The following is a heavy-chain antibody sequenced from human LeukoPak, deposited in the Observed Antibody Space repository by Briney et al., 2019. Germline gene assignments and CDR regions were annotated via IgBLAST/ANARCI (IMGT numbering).Heavy chain of an antibody. V-gene: IGHV3-20*04. CDR3: ARGRVGDTSDY. J-gene: IGHJ4*02. CDR1: GFTFDEYA. D-gene: IGHD1-26*01. CDR2: INWNGGST. Sequence: GGSLRLSCAASGFTFDEYAMRWVRQAPGKGLEWVSGINWNGGSTAYADSVKGRFTISRDNAKNSLYLQMNSLRAEDTALYYCARGRVGDTSDYWGQGTLVTVSS.